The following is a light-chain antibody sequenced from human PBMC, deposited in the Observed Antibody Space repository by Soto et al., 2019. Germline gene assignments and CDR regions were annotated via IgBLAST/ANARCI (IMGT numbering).Light chain of an antibody. Sequence: EIVLTQSPGTLSLSPGERATLSCRSSENLSSMYLAWYQKKPGQPPRLLIYEDFTRAAGVPDRFSGSGSGTDFALTISRLEPEDVAVYYCQQFGISPPYTFGQGTRLEIK. CDR3: QQFGISPPYT. CDR1: ENLSSMY. CDR2: EDF. V-gene: IGKV3-20*01. J-gene: IGKJ2*01.